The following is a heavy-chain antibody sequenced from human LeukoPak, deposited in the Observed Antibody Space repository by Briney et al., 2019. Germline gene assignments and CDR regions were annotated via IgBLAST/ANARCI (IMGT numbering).Heavy chain of an antibody. D-gene: IGHD7-27*01. J-gene: IGHJ4*02. Sequence: PGGSLRLSCAASGFTFSSYYLNWVRQAPGKGLEWVSSISSSSSYIYYADSVKGRFTISRDNAKNSLYLQMNSLRAEDTAVYYCARQLGIFTRDFDYWGQGTLVTVSS. CDR3: ARQLGIFTRDFDY. CDR1: GFTFSSYY. CDR2: ISSSSSYI. V-gene: IGHV3-21*01.